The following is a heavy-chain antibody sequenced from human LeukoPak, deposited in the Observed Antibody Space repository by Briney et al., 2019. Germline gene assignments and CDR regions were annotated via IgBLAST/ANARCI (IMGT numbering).Heavy chain of an antibody. J-gene: IGHJ4*02. V-gene: IGHV5-51*01. CDR1: GYSFTSYW. CDR2: IYPGDSDA. Sequence: GESLKISCKGSGYSFTSYWIGWVRQMPGKGLEWMGIIYPGDSDARYSPSFQGQVTISADKSISTAYLQWSSLKASDTAMYYCARVGYCSSTSCPSFDYWGQGTLVTVSS. CDR3: ARVGYCSSTSCPSFDY. D-gene: IGHD2-2*01.